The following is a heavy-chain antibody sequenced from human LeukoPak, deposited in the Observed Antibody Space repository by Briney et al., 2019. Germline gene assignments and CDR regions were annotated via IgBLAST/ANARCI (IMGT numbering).Heavy chain of an antibody. J-gene: IGHJ4*02. D-gene: IGHD3-10*01. CDR1: GFTFSSYG. CDR3: AKDRVWFGEVYYFDY. V-gene: IGHV3-30*02. CDR2: IRYEGSNK. Sequence: GGSLRLSCAASGFTFSSYGMHWVRHAPGKGLMCVAFIRYEGSNKYYADSVKGRFTISSDNSKNTLYLKMNSLRAEDTAVYYCAKDRVWFGEVYYFDYWGQGTLVTVSS.